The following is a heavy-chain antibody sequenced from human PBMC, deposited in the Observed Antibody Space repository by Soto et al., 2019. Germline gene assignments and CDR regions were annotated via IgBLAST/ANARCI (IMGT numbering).Heavy chain of an antibody. D-gene: IGHD6-19*01. CDR3: ASQDSSGWYFDY. Sequence: SETLSLTCAVSGGSISSSNWWSWVRQPPGKGLEWIGEIYHSGSTNYNPSLKSRVTISVDKSKNQFSLKLSPVTAADTAVYYCASQDSSGWYFDYWGQGTLVTVSS. J-gene: IGHJ4*02. V-gene: IGHV4-4*02. CDR1: GGSISSSNW. CDR2: IYHSGST.